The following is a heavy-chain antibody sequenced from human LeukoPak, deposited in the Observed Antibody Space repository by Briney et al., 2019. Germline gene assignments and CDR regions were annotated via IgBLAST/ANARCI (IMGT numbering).Heavy chain of an antibody. CDR1: GFTFSTYE. J-gene: IGHJ4*02. Sequence: PGGSLRLSCAASGFTFSTYEMNWVRQAPGKGLEWVSYISSSGNTIYYADSVKGRFTISRDNAKNSLYLQMNSLRAEDTAVYYCVRVNYQEGGHFDYWGQGTLVTVSA. CDR2: ISSSGNTI. D-gene: IGHD1-7*01. CDR3: VRVNYQEGGHFDY. V-gene: IGHV3-48*03.